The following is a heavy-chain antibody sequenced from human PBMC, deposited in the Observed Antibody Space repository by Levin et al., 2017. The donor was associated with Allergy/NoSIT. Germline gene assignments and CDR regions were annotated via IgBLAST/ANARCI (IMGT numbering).Heavy chain of an antibody. CDR1: GFTFDDFA. J-gene: IGHJ6*02. CDR2: IIWNSGSI. V-gene: IGHV3-9*01. CDR3: AKDISEYSILSGGLDV. D-gene: IGHD6-13*01. Sequence: SLRLSCAASGFTFDDFAMHWVRQAPGKGLEWVSGIIWNSGSIGYADSVKGRFTISRDNAKNSLYLQMNSLRAEDTALYYCAKDISEYSILSGGLDVWGQGTTVTVSS.